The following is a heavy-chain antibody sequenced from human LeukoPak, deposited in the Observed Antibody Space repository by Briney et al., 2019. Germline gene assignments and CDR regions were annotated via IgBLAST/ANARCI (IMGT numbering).Heavy chain of an antibody. D-gene: IGHD6-19*01. CDR2: IIPIFGTA. V-gene: IGHV1-69*05. J-gene: IGHJ4*02. Sequence: SVKVSCKASGGTFSSYAISWVRQAPGQGLEWMGGIIPIFGTANYAQKFQGRVTITTDESTSTAYMELSSLRSEDTTVYYCARDSLAVAGTFDYWGQGTLVTVSS. CDR3: ARDSLAVAGTFDY. CDR1: GGTFSSYA.